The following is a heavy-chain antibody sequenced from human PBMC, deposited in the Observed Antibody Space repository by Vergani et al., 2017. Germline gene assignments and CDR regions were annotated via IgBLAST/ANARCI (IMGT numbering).Heavy chain of an antibody. V-gene: IGHV3-33*01. CDR3: ARDEWELPAY. CDR2: IWYDGSNK. CDR1: GFTFSRYG. J-gene: IGHJ4*02. D-gene: IGHD1-26*01. Sequence: QVQLVESGGGVVQPGRSLRLSCAASGFTFSRYGMHWVRQAPGKGLEWVAVIWYDGSNKYYADSVKGRFTISRDNSKNTLYLQMNSLRAEDTAVYYCARDEWELPAYWGQGTLVTVSS.